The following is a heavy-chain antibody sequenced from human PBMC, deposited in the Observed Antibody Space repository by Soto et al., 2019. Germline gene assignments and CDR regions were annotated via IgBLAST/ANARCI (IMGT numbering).Heavy chain of an antibody. CDR1: GFSFSSYA. CDR2: ISGGGDTI. D-gene: IGHD3-3*01. Sequence: EVQLLESGGGLVQPGGSLRLSCAASGFSFSSYAMSWVRQAPGKGLEWVSSISGGGDTIYYADSLKGRFTISRDNSKNTLYLQMNSLRAEDTAVYYCAKDLELVMIFGFFDYWGQGSLVTVSS. J-gene: IGHJ4*02. CDR3: AKDLELVMIFGFFDY. V-gene: IGHV3-23*01.